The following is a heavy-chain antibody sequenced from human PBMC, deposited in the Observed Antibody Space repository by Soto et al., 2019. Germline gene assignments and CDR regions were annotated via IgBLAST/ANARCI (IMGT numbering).Heavy chain of an antibody. D-gene: IGHD6-19*01. J-gene: IGHJ4*01. CDR1: GGSISSSSYY. Sequence: PSETLSLTCTVSGGSISSSSYYWGWIRQPPGKGLEWIGSIYYSGSTYYNLSLKSRVTISVDTSKNQFSLKLSSVTAADTAVYYCAKGNGWYYYWGQGTLVTVSS. V-gene: IGHV4-39*01. CDR3: AKGNGWYYY. CDR2: IYYSGST.